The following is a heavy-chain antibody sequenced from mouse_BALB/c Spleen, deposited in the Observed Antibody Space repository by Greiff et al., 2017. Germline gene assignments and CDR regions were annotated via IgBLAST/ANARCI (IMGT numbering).Heavy chain of an antibody. D-gene: IGHD2-14*01. CDR3: ARDYRYAMDY. J-gene: IGHJ4*01. CDR2: ISSGGSYT. Sequence: DVMLVESGGDLVKPGGSLKLSCAASGFTFSSYGMSWVRQTPDKRLEWVATISSGGSYTYYPDSVKGRFTISRDNAKNTLYLQMSSLKSEDTAMYYCARDYRYAMDYWGQGTSVTVSS. V-gene: IGHV5-6*02. CDR1: GFTFSSYG.